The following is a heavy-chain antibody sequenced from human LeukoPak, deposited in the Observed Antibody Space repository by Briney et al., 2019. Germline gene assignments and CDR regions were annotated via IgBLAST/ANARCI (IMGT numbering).Heavy chain of an antibody. CDR2: IYYSGST. D-gene: IGHD4-17*01. V-gene: IGHV4-59*01. CDR3: ARVYGDYVYYYYYYMDV. Sequence: SETLSLTCTVSGGSISSYYWSWIRQPPGKGLEWIGYIYYSGSTSYNPSLKSRVTISVDTSKNQFSLKLSSVTAADTAVYYCARVYGDYVYYYYYYMDVWGKGTTVTVSS. J-gene: IGHJ6*03. CDR1: GGSISSYY.